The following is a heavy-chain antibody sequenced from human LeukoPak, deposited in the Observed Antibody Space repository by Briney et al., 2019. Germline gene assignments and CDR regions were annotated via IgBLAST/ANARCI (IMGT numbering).Heavy chain of an antibody. CDR3: VRADGRDGYRGLVDY. CDR2: INHSGST. CDR1: GGSLSGYI. Sequence: SETLSLTCAVYGGSLSGYIWSWIRQPPGKGVEWIGEINHSGSTDYNPSLKSRVTLSVDPSRNQFSLKLNSVTAADAAVYYCVRADGRDGYRGLVDYWGQGTLVTVSA. J-gene: IGHJ4*02. D-gene: IGHD5-24*01. V-gene: IGHV4-34*01.